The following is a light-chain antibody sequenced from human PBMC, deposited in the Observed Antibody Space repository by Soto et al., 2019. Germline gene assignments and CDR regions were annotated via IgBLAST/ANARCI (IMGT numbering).Light chain of an antibody. CDR1: QGISHY. J-gene: IGKJ1*01. CDR2: AAS. V-gene: IGKV1-27*01. CDR3: QKYNSAPPT. Sequence: DIQMTQSPSSLSASVGDRVTITCRASQGISHYLAWYQQKQGKVPKLLIYAASTLQSGVPSRFSGSGSGTDFTLTISNLQREDFATYYCQKYNSAPPTFGQGTKVEIK.